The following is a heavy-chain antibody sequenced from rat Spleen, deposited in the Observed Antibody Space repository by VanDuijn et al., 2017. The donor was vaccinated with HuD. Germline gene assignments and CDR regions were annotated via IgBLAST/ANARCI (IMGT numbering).Heavy chain of an antibody. CDR1: GLSLTSNS. J-gene: IGHJ3*01. Sequence: QVQLKESGPGLVQPSQTLSLTCTVSGLSLTSNSVSWVRQPPGKGLEWMGVIWTTGSTVYTSLLTSRLTISRDTSKSQIFLKMNSLQTEDTATYYCARAGRNWELAYWGQGTLVTVSS. CDR3: ARAGRNWELAY. V-gene: IGHV2-47*01. CDR2: IWTTGST. D-gene: IGHD5-1*01.